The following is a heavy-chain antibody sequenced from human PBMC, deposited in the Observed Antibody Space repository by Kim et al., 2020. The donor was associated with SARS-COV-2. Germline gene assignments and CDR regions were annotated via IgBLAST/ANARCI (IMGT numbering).Heavy chain of an antibody. Sequence: GGSLRLSCAASGFTFSSYSMNWVRQAPGKGLEWVSSISSSSSYIYYADSVKGRFTISRDNAKNSLYLQMNSLRAEDTAVYYCARARGGYETDYYYYGMDVWGQGTTVTVSS. CDR2: ISSSSSYI. CDR3: ARARGGYETDYYYYGMDV. J-gene: IGHJ6*02. D-gene: IGHD5-12*01. V-gene: IGHV3-21*01. CDR1: GFTFSSYS.